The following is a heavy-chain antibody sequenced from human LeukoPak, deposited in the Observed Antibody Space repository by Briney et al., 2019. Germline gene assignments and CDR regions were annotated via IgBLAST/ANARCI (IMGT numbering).Heavy chain of an antibody. D-gene: IGHD3-22*01. V-gene: IGHV1-2*02. Sequence: ASVTVSCKASGYTFTGYFIHWVRQAPGQGLEWMGWINPNSGGTNYAQNFQGRVTLTRDTSISTASMELSSLRSYCARGALGSYDSSGSLVGGFWGRGTLVTVSS. CDR2: INPNSGGT. CDR3: SYDSSGSLVGGF. J-gene: IGHJ4*02. CDR1: GYTFTGYF.